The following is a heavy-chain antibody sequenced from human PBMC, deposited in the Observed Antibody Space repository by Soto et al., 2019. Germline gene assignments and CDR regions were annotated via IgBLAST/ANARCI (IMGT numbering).Heavy chain of an antibody. CDR3: ARWTYYYGSGSYRNYGMDV. D-gene: IGHD3-10*01. J-gene: IGHJ6*02. CDR1: GGTFSSYA. V-gene: IGHV1-69*01. Sequence: QVQLVQSGAEVKKPGSSVKVSCKASGGTFSSYAISWVRQAPGQGLEWMGGIIPIFGTANYAQKFQGRVTITADESTSTAYMELSSLRSEDTAVYYCARWTYYYGSGSYRNYGMDVWGQGTTVTGSS. CDR2: IIPIFGTA.